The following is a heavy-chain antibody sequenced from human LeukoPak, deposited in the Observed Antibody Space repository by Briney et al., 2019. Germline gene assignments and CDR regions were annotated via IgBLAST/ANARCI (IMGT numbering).Heavy chain of an antibody. Sequence: PGGSLRLSCAASGFTFSSYAMSWVRQAPGKGLEWVSAISGSGGSTYYADSVKGRFTISRDNSKNTLYPQMNGLRAEDTAVYYCAKANWQRGPTDYFDYWGQGTLVTVSS. CDR3: AKANWQRGPTDYFDY. V-gene: IGHV3-23*01. D-gene: IGHD6-25*01. CDR1: GFTFSSYA. J-gene: IGHJ4*02. CDR2: ISGSGGST.